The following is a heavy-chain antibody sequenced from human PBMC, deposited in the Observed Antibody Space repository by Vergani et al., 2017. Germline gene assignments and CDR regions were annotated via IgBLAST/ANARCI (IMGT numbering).Heavy chain of an antibody. D-gene: IGHD3-10*01. CDR1: GGSISSSSYY. Sequence: QLQLQESGPGLVKPSETLSLTCTVSGGSISSSSYYWGWIRQPPGKGLEWIGSIYYSGSTYYNPSLKSRVTISVDTSKNQFSLRLSSVSAADTAVYYCARAKAMVRGVVIYYYDGMDVWGQGTTVTVSS. V-gene: IGHV4-39*07. CDR2: IYYSGST. CDR3: ARAKAMVRGVVIYYYDGMDV. J-gene: IGHJ6*02.